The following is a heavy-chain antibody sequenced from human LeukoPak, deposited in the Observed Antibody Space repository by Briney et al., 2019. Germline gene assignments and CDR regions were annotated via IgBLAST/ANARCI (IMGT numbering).Heavy chain of an antibody. J-gene: IGHJ6*03. CDR1: GFTVSSNY. Sequence: PGGSLRLSCAASGFTVSSNYMSWVRQAPGKGLEWVSVIYSGGSTYYADSVKGRFTISRDNSKNTLYLQMNSLRAEDTAVYYCARPRRGCSYGWDYYYMDVWGKGTTVTVSS. D-gene: IGHD5-18*01. CDR2: IYSGGST. CDR3: ARPRRGCSYGWDYYYMDV. V-gene: IGHV3-53*01.